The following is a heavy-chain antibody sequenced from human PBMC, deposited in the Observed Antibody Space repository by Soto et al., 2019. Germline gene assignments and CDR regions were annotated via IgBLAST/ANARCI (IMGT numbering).Heavy chain of an antibody. CDR1: GDSISNSRFY. J-gene: IGHJ4*02. CDR2: IYHTGNA. Sequence: PSETLSLTCSVSGDSISNSRFYWAWIRQPPGEGLEWIGSIYHTGNAYYNPSPKSRVTISVDTSKNQFSLKLSSVTAADTAVYYCARAPRGNYGYPSYFDYWGQGTLVTVSS. CDR3: ARAPRGNYGYPSYFDY. V-gene: IGHV4-39*07. D-gene: IGHD1-7*01.